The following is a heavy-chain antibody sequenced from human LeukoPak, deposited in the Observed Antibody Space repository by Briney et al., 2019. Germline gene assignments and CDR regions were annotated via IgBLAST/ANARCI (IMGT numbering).Heavy chain of an antibody. J-gene: IGHJ4*02. CDR1: GLTFSNHG. D-gene: IGHD1-26*01. V-gene: IGHV3-30*02. CDR2: IRYDGSNQ. CDR3: AKEVGVTTRGSFAY. Sequence: PGGSLRLSCAASGLTFSNHGMLWVRQAPGKGLEWVAFIRYDGSNQYYADSVKGRFTISRDSSKNTLYLQMNSLRDEDTAVYYCAKEVGVTTRGSFAYWGQGTLVTVSS.